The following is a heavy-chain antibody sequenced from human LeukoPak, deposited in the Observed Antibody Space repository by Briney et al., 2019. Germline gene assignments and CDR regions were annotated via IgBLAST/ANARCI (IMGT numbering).Heavy chain of an antibody. CDR1: GYGFTSSG. Sequence: ASVKLSCKASGYGFTSSGISWVRQAPGQGLGWMGWISVYNGKRNYAQKLQGRVTMTSDTSTSTAYMVLMSLMSADTAVDYCARPSYYDFCSGYSAFDIWGQGTMVTVSS. D-gene: IGHD3-3*01. V-gene: IGHV1-18*01. J-gene: IGHJ3*02. CDR2: ISVYNGKR. CDR3: ARPSYYDFCSGYSAFDI.